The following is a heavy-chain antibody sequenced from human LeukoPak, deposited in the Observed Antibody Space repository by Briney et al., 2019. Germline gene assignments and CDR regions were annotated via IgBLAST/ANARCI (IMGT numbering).Heavy chain of an antibody. Sequence: GGSLRLSCAASGFTFSSYGMHWVRQAPGKGLEWVAVIWYDGSNNYYADSVKGRFTISRDNSKNTLYLQMNSLRAEDTAVYYCARERSSWTYYYYGMDVWGQGTTVTVSS. CDR2: IWYDGSNN. D-gene: IGHD6-13*01. CDR3: ARERSSWTYYYYGMDV. V-gene: IGHV3-33*01. J-gene: IGHJ6*02. CDR1: GFTFSSYG.